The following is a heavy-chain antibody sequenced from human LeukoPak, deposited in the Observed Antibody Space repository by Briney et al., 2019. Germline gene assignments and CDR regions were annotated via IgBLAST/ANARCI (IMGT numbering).Heavy chain of an antibody. Sequence: SETLSLTCTVSGGSIGSGSYYWSWIRQPAGKGLEWIGRIYTSGSTNYNPSLKSRVTISVDTSKNQFSLKLSSVTAADTAVYYCARDSGSYYVSDFDIWGQGTKVTVSS. J-gene: IGHJ3*02. D-gene: IGHD1-26*01. V-gene: IGHV4-61*02. CDR2: IYTSGST. CDR1: GGSIGSGSYY. CDR3: ARDSGSYYVSDFDI.